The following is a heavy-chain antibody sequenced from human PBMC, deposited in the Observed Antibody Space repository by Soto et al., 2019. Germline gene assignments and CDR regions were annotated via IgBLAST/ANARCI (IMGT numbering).Heavy chain of an antibody. D-gene: IGHD2-2*01. CDR2: IYYSGST. J-gene: IGHJ6*03. CDR1: GGSISSYY. Sequence: SETLSLTCTVSGGSISSYYWSWIRQPPGKGLEWIGYIYYSGSTNYNPSLKSRVTISVDTSKNQFSLKLSSMTAADTAVYYCARTLSQLGYCSSTSCYEHYYYYMDVWGKGTTVTVSS. V-gene: IGHV4-59*01. CDR3: ARTLSQLGYCSSTSCYEHYYYYMDV.